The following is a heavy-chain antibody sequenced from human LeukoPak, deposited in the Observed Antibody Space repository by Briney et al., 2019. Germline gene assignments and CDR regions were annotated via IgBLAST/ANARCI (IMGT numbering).Heavy chain of an antibody. J-gene: IGHJ4*02. CDR3: ARGRFYSGYVDY. V-gene: IGHV4-34*01. CDR2: INHSGST. Sequence: PSETLSLTCAVYGGSFSGYYWSWIRQPPGKGLEWIGEINHSGSTNYNPSLKSRVTISVDTSKNQFSLKLSSVTAADTAVYYCARGRFYSGYVDYWGQGTLVTVSS. CDR1: GGSFSGYY. D-gene: IGHD1-26*01.